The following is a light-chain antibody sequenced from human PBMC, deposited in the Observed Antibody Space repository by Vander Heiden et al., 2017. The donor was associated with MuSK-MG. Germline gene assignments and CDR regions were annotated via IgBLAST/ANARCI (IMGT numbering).Light chain of an antibody. V-gene: IGKV3-11*01. CDR3: QQRSDWPPIFT. CDR1: QSVSSY. J-gene: IGKJ3*01. Sequence: EIVVTQSPATLSLSPGEGATLSCRASQSVSSYLAWYQQKPGQPPRLLIYDASKRATGIPARFSGSGSGTDFTLTISSLEPEDFGVYYCQQRSDWPPIFTFGPGTKVHIK. CDR2: DAS.